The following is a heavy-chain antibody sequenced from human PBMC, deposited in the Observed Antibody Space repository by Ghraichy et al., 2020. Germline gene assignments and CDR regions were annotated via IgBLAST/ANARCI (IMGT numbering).Heavy chain of an antibody. Sequence: GESLNISCAASGFTFSNCDMHWVRQVTGKGLQWVSGIGIAGDPHYLDSVKGRFTISRENAKNSMDLQMNSLRAGDSAVYFCVRQCTELRDKLYYYYGMDVWGQGTTVTVSS. CDR1: GFTFSNCD. J-gene: IGHJ6*02. D-gene: IGHD2-15*01. CDR3: VRQCTELRDKLYYYYGMDV. V-gene: IGHV3-13*05. CDR2: IGIAGDP.